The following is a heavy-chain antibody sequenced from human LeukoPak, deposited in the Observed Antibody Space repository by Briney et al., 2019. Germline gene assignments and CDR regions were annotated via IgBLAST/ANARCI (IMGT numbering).Heavy chain of an antibody. CDR2: INHRGST. D-gene: IGHD2-21*01. CDR3: ARTDTYCRLDY. Sequence: IPSETLSLTCAVYGGSFSAYYWSRIRQSPGKGLEWIGEINHRGSTNYNPSLKSRVTISVDTSKNQFSLRLSSVTAADTGVYHCARTDTYCRLDYWGQGALVTVSS. V-gene: IGHV4-34*01. J-gene: IGHJ4*02. CDR1: GGSFSAYY.